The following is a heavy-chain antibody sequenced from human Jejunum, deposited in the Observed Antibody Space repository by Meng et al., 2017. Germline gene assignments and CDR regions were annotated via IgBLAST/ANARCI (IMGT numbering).Heavy chain of an antibody. J-gene: IGHJ4*02. V-gene: IGHV4-61*08. CDR3: AHSSSSSSFGFDY. Sequence: VQVQESGPGLVRPSETLSLTCTVSGGSVSSVAYYWNWIRQPPGKGLEWIGYIYYSGGTTYSPSLNSRVTISIDTAKNQVSLKVSSVTAADTAVYYCAHSSSSSSFGFDYWGQGTLVTVSS. CDR1: GGSVSSVAYY. D-gene: IGHD6-6*01. CDR2: IYYSGGT.